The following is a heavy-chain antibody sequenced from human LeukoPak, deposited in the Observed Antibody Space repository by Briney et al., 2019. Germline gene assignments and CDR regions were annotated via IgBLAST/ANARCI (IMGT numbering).Heavy chain of an antibody. Sequence: GGSLRLSCAASGFTFNTYTMNWVRQAPGKGLECVSTINSNDDNTYYADSVKGRFTISRDNSKSTLYLQMDSLRAVDTALYYCAKTRTVTTPISDYWGQGTLVTVSS. J-gene: IGHJ4*02. D-gene: IGHD4-17*01. V-gene: IGHV3-23*01. CDR2: INSNDDNT. CDR1: GFTFNTYT. CDR3: AKTRTVTTPISDY.